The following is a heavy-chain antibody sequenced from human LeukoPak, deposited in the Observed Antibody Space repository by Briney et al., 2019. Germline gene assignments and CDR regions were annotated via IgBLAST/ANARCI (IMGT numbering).Heavy chain of an antibody. Sequence: GGSLRLSCAASGFTFSIYEMNWVRQAPGKGLEWVAYITSSGSIIYYADSVKGRFTISRDNAKNSLYLQMNSLRAEDTAVYYRTRTQYSSGWTFDYWGQGTLVTVSS. J-gene: IGHJ4*02. CDR2: ITSSGSII. D-gene: IGHD6-19*01. CDR1: GFTFSIYE. CDR3: TRTQYSSGWTFDY. V-gene: IGHV3-48*03.